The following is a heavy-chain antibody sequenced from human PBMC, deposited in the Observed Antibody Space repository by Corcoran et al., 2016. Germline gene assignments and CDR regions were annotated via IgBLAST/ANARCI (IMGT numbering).Heavy chain of an antibody. CDR3: ARDGEGNYDVWSGYLEYYYYDGMDV. CDR2: INPSGGST. V-gene: IGHV1-46*01. Sequence: QVQLVQSGAEVKKPGASVKVSCKASGYTFTSYYMHWVRQAPGQGLEWMGIINPSGGSTSYAQKFQGRVTMTRDTSTSTVYMELSSLRAEDTALYYCARDGEGNYDVWSGYLEYYYYDGMDVWGQGTTVTVSS. D-gene: IGHD3-3*01. J-gene: IGHJ6*02. CDR1: GYTFTSYY.